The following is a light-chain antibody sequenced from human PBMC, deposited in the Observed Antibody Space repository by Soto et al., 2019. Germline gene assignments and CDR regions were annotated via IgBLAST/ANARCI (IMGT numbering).Light chain of an antibody. J-gene: IGKJ2*01. CDR3: QQGFITPVT. Sequence: DIQMTQSPSSLSASVGDRVTITCRASQTINIYLNWYQQKPGQAPKLLFYAASTLQSGVPSGFSGSRSGTNFTLSITSLQPEDFAPYYCQQGFITPVTFGQGTALEIK. V-gene: IGKV1-39*01. CDR2: AAS. CDR1: QTINIY.